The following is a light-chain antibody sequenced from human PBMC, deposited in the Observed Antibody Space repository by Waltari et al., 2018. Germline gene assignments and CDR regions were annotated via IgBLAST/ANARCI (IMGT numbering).Light chain of an antibody. CDR3: QQSYSTPIT. Sequence: DIQMTQSPSSLSASVGDRVTITCRASQSISSYLSWYQQRPGKAPKLLIYPASTLQSGVPSRFSGSGSGTDFTLTISNLQPEDFATYYCQQSYSTPITFGQGTRLEIK. V-gene: IGKV1-39*01. CDR2: PAS. CDR1: QSISSY. J-gene: IGKJ5*01.